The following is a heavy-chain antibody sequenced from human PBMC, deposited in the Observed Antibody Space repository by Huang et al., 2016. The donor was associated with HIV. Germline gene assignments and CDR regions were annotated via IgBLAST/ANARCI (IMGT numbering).Heavy chain of an antibody. CDR1: GYTFTSYA. CDR2: INTNTGNP. D-gene: IGHD6-19*01. Sequence: QVQLVQSGSELKKPGASVKVSCKASGYTFTSYAMNWVRQAPGQGLEWMGWINTNTGNPTYAQGFTGRFVFSWDTSVSTAYLEISSLKAEDTAVYYCARVGVAGTDWYFDLWGRGTLVTVSS. J-gene: IGHJ2*01. V-gene: IGHV7-4-1*02. CDR3: ARVGVAGTDWYFDL.